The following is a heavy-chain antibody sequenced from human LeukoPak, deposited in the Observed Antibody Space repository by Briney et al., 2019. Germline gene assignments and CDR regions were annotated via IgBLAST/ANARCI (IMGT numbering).Heavy chain of an antibody. CDR1: GYTFTAAF. CDR2: FATNDGRT. Sequence: GASVKVACKTSGYTFTAAFLHWVRQAPGHGLEWIGWFATNDGRTKYAERFQGRVSMTRDTYTTTAYMELSSLTSDDTAVYCCARDGVFGTDFDAFDLWGQGTPVTVS. D-gene: IGHD3-3*01. J-gene: IGHJ3*01. V-gene: IGHV1-2*02. CDR3: ARDGVFGTDFDAFDL.